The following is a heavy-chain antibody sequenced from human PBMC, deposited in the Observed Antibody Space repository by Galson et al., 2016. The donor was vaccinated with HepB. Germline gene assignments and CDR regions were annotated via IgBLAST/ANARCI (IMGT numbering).Heavy chain of an antibody. J-gene: IGHJ3*02. CDR1: GFTLDHYA. Sequence: SLRLSCAASGFTLDHYAMHWVRQAPGKGLEWVSGISWNSGSIGYADSVKGRFTISRDNAKNSLYLQMNSLRAGDTALYYCAKDSGAYYYDSSGYLRHAFEIWGQGTMFTVSS. D-gene: IGHD3-22*01. CDR3: AKDSGAYYYDSSGYLRHAFEI. CDR2: ISWNSGSI. V-gene: IGHV3-9*01.